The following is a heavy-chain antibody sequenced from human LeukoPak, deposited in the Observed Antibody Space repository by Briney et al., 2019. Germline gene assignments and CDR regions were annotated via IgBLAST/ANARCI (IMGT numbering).Heavy chain of an antibody. D-gene: IGHD1-1*01. Sequence: GGSLRLSCAASGIIFSSHAISWVRQAPGKGLEWVSAISGSGGTTYYADSVKGRFTISRDNSKNTLSLQMNSLRAEGTAVYYCAKEDTTDMTPLLDYWGQGTQVTVSS. CDR1: GIIFSSHA. CDR2: ISGSGGTT. J-gene: IGHJ4*02. V-gene: IGHV3-23*01. CDR3: AKEDTTDMTPLLDY.